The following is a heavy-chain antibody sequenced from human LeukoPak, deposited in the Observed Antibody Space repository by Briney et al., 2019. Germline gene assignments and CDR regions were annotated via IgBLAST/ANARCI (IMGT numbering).Heavy chain of an antibody. CDR1: GGSISSYY. CDR2: IYYSGST. Sequence: SETLSLTCTVSGGSISSYYWSWIRQPPGKGLEWIGYIYYSGSTNYNPSLKSRVTISVDTSKNQFSLKLSSVTAADTAVYYCARHVWSGDVGVRFDYWGQGTLVAVSS. CDR3: ARHVWSGDVGVRFDY. V-gene: IGHV4-59*08. D-gene: IGHD2-15*01. J-gene: IGHJ4*02.